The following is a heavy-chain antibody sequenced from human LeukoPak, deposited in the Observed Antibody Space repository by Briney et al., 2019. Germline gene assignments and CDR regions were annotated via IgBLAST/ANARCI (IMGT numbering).Heavy chain of an antibody. CDR2: ISAYNGNT. Sequence: ASVKVSCKASGYTFTSYAMHWVRQAPGQGLEWMGWISAYNGNTNYAQKLQGRVTMTTDTSTSTAYMELRSLRSDDTAVYYCARGSDYGDFPDYWGQGTLVTVSS. D-gene: IGHD4-17*01. J-gene: IGHJ4*02. CDR1: GYTFTSYA. V-gene: IGHV1-18*01. CDR3: ARGSDYGDFPDY.